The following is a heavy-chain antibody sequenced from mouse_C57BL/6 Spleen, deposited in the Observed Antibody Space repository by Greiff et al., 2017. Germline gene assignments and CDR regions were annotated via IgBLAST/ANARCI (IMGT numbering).Heavy chain of an antibody. CDR1: GYTFTSYW. D-gene: IGHD3-2*02. CDR2: IDPSDSYT. V-gene: IGHV1-69*01. CDR3: ARNSRRGFFAY. Sequence: QVQLQQPGAELVMPGASVKLSCKASGYTFTSYWMPWVKQRPGQGLEWIGEIDPSDSYTNYNQKFKGKSTLTVDKSSSTAYMQLSSLTSEDSAVYYCARNSRRGFFAYWGQGTLVTVSA. J-gene: IGHJ3*01.